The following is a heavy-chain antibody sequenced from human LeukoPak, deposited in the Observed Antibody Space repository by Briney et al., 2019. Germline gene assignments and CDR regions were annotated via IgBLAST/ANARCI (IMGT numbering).Heavy chain of an antibody. J-gene: IGHJ4*02. Sequence: PSETLFLTCNVSGGSISGYHWTWIRQPPGKGLEWIGYIHYSGSSNYNPSLQSRVTISVDTSRGHFSLKLSSATAADTAVYYCARGERLGPDFWGQGTLVTVSS. D-gene: IGHD1-1*01. CDR1: GGSISGYH. V-gene: IGHV4-59*01. CDR3: ARGERLGPDF. CDR2: IHYSGSS.